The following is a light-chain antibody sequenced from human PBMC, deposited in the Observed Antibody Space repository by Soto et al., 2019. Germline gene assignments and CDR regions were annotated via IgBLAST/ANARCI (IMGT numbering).Light chain of an antibody. J-gene: IGKJ1*01. Sequence: DIQMTQSPSTLSASVGDRVTITCRASQSISSWLAWYQQKPGKAPKILIYKASSLESGVPSRFSGSGSGTEFTLTISSLQPDDFATYYCQHYDTSSGTFGQGTKVETK. CDR3: QHYDTSSGT. V-gene: IGKV1-5*03. CDR1: QSISSW. CDR2: KAS.